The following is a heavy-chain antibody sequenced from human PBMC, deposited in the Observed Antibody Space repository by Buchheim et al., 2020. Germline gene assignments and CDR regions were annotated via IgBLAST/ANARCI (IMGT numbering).Heavy chain of an antibody. V-gene: IGHV4-59*01. CDR2: VHETGTT. D-gene: IGHD3-10*01. CDR3: ARQVGSAVHYYGMDV. J-gene: IGHJ6*02. Sequence: QVRLQPSGPGLLKPSETLALTCSVSGGTTGAYHWSWIRQPPGKGLEWIACVHETGTTNYSPSVKSRPTVSLDTSTNQLSLHLKSVVAADTAVYYCARQVGSAVHYYGMDVWGPGTT. CDR1: GGTTGAYH.